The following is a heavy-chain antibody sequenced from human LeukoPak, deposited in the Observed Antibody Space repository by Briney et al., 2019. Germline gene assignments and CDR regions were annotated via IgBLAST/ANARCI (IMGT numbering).Heavy chain of an antibody. V-gene: IGHV3-7*03. D-gene: IGHD3-16*01. CDR1: GLTFSSYW. CDR3: ARVGDPTYYYYYGMDV. Sequence: GGSLRLSCAASGLTFSSYWMSWVRQAPGKGLEWVADIKQDGSEKYYVDSVKGRFTISRDNAKNPLYLQMNSLRAEDTAVYYCARVGDPTYYYYYGMDVWGKGTTVTVSS. CDR2: IKQDGSEK. J-gene: IGHJ6*04.